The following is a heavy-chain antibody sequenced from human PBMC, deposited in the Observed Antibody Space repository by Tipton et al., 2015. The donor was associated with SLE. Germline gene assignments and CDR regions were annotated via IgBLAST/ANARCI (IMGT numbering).Heavy chain of an antibody. CDR3: ARDRQDGGDYAFDI. V-gene: IGHV4-30-2*01. D-gene: IGHD2-21*02. CDR2: IYHSGST. CDR1: GGSFSGYY. Sequence: TLSLTCAVYGGSFSGYYWSWIRQPPGKGLEWIGYIYHSGSTYYNPSLKSRVTISVDRSKNQFSLKLSSVTAADTAVYYCARDRQDGGDYAFDIWGQGTMVTVSS. J-gene: IGHJ3*02.